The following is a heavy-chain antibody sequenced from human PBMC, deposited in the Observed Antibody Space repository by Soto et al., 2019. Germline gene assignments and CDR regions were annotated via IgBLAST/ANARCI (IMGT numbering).Heavy chain of an antibody. J-gene: IGHJ5*02. CDR1: GYTFISYD. D-gene: IGHD1-26*01. CDR2: INPSGGST. V-gene: IGHV1-46*01. CDR3: ARDRGSYSGFDP. Sequence: ASAKVARNASGYTFISYDINRVRLAPGQGLEWMGIINPSGGSTSYAQKFQGRVTMTRDTSTSTVYMELSSLRSGDTAVYYCARDRGSYSGFDPWGQGTQVTVSS.